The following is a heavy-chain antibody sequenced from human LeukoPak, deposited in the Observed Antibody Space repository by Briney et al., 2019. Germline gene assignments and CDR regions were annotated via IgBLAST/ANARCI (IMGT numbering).Heavy chain of an antibody. V-gene: IGHV3-15*01. CDR1: GFTFSNAW. D-gene: IGHD3-22*01. J-gene: IGHJ3*02. CDR2: IKSKTDGGTT. Sequence: PGGSLRLSCAASGFTFSNAWMSWVRQAPGKGLEWVGRIKSKTDGGTTDYAAPVKGRFTISRDDSKNTLYLQMNSLRAEDTAVYYCAREHYYDSSGSDAFDIWGQGTMVTVSS. CDR3: AREHYYDSSGSDAFDI.